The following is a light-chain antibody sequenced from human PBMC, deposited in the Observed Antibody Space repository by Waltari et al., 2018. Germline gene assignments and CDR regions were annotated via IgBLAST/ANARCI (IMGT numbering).Light chain of an antibody. Sequence: EIVMTQSPATLSVSPGERATLSCRASQSVRNNLVWYLQKPGQAPRLLIYGASTRVTGIPARFSGSGSGTEFTLTISSLQSEDLAVYYCQQYNNWPPWTFGQGTKVEIK. CDR3: QQYNNWPPWT. CDR1: QSVRNN. CDR2: GAS. J-gene: IGKJ1*01. V-gene: IGKV3-15*01.